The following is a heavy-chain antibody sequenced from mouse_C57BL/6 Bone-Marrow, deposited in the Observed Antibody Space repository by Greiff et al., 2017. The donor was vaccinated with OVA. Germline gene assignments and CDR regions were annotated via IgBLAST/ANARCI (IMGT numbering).Heavy chain of an antibody. CDR2: IDPSDSYT. CDR1: GYTFTSYW. V-gene: IGHV1-69*01. D-gene: IGHD2-2*01. CDR3: SSPWGYDGDWYFDV. J-gene: IGHJ1*03. Sequence: QVQLKQPGAELVMPGASVKLSCKASGYTFTSYWMHWVKQRPGQGLEWIGEIDPSDSYTYYNQKFKGKSTLNVDKSYSTAYRQLRSLTSEDAAVYFCSSPWGYDGDWYFDVWGTGTTVTVSS.